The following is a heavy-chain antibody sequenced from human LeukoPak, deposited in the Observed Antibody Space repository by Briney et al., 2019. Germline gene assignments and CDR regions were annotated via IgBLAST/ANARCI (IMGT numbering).Heavy chain of an antibody. CDR1: GGSFSGYY. CDR2: INHSGST. Sequence: SETLSLTCAVYGGSFSGYYWSWIRQPPGKGLEWIGEINHSGSTNYNPSLKSRVTISVDTSKNQYSLKLSSVTAADTAVYYCARDAPRYYYDSSGTSGHFDYWGQGTLVTVSS. J-gene: IGHJ4*02. V-gene: IGHV4-34*01. CDR3: ARDAPRYYYDSSGTSGHFDY. D-gene: IGHD3-22*01.